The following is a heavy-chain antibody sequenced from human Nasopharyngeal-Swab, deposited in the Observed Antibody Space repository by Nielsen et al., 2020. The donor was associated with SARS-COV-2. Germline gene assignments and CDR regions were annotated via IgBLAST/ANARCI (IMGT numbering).Heavy chain of an antibody. CDR1: GFTFGDYA. D-gene: IGHD1-26*01. Sequence: GGSLRLSCTTSGFTFGDYALSWFRQAPEKGLEWVGFIRSKIYSGAPEYAASVKGRFTISRDGAESIAYLQMNSLETGDTGVYYCARSVGSYYGQGAFDVWGQGTVVTVSS. J-gene: IGHJ3*01. CDR2: IRSKIYSGAP. CDR3: ARSVGSYYGQGAFDV. V-gene: IGHV3-49*01.